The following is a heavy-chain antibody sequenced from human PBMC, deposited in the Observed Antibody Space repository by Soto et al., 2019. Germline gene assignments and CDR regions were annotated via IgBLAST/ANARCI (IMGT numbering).Heavy chain of an antibody. V-gene: IGHV1-18*01. D-gene: IGHD2-2*01. Sequence: ASVKVSCKASGYTFTSYGISWVRQAPGQGLEWMGWISAYNGNTNYAQKLQGRVTMTTDTSTSTVYMELRSLRSDDTAVYYCARLPGQPDEFDYWGQGTLVTVSS. CDR3: ARLPGQPDEFDY. CDR2: ISAYNGNT. CDR1: GYTFTSYG. J-gene: IGHJ4*02.